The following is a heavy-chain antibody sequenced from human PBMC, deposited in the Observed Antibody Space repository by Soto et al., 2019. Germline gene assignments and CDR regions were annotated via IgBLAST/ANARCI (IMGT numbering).Heavy chain of an antibody. V-gene: IGHV3-74*01. CDR1: GFTFSSYW. Sequence: PGGSLRLSCAASGFTFSSYWLHWVRQAPGKGLVWVSRIKTDGSITDYADSVKGRFTISRDNAKDTLYLQMNSLSAEDTAVYYCAKREGNTYGLFHWGQGTLVTVSS. D-gene: IGHD5-18*01. J-gene: IGHJ4*02. CDR3: AKREGNTYGLFH. CDR2: IKTDGSIT.